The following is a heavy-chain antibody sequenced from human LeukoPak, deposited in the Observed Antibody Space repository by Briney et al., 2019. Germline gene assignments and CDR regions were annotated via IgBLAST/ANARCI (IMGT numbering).Heavy chain of an antibody. CDR1: GFTFNTYA. D-gene: IGHD3-10*01. CDR3: ARVAHYYGSGSYYEYYFDY. J-gene: IGHJ4*02. CDR2: ISYDGSKK. V-gene: IGHV3-30*04. Sequence: GGSLRLSCAASGFTFNTYAVHWVRQAPGKGLEWVAIISYDGSKKFYADSVKGRFTISRDNSKNTLYLQMNSLRTEDTALYYCARVAHYYGSGSYYEYYFDYWGQGTLVTVSS.